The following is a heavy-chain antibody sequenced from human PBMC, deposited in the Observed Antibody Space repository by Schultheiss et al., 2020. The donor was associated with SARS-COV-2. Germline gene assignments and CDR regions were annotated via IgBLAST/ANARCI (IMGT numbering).Heavy chain of an antibody. D-gene: IGHD2-15*01. CDR1: GFTFSSYA. J-gene: IGHJ4*02. CDR2: ISGSGGST. Sequence: GGSLRLSCAASGFTFSSYAMSWVRQAPGKGLEWVSAISGSGGSTYYADSVKGRFTISRDNSKNTLYLQMNSLRAEDTAIYYCAKEFCSGGSCGLFVYWGQGTLVTVSS. CDR3: AKEFCSGGSCGLFVY. V-gene: IGHV3-23*01.